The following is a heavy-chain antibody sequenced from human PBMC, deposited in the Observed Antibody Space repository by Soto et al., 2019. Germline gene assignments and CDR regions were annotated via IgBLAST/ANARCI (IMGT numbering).Heavy chain of an antibody. CDR2: IIPISGRT. CDR1: GGTFSSLG. Sequence: QVQLVQSGAEVKRPGSSLKVSCEASGGTFSSLGFTWVRQAPGQGLEWMGGIIPISGRTTFAPKFLGRVTITADESTRTTYMELTALTSDDTAIYYCATRGTQGRWLEFADYWGQGTLVTVSS. V-gene: IGHV1-69*01. D-gene: IGHD5-12*01. CDR3: ATRGTQGRWLEFADY. J-gene: IGHJ4*02.